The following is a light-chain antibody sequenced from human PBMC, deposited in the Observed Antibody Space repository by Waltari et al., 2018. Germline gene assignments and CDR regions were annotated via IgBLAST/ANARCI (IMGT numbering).Light chain of an antibody. CDR1: RDIRSE. J-gene: IGKJ2*01. CDR2: GAS. V-gene: IGKV1-39*01. Sequence: DILMTQSPSSLSASVGDRVAITCRASRDIRSELNWYQQKPGKAPHLLIYGASTLQSGVPSRFSGSGSGTDFTLIISSLQPEDFATYYCQQSFSTPQYTFGQGTKVEIK. CDR3: QQSFSTPQYT.